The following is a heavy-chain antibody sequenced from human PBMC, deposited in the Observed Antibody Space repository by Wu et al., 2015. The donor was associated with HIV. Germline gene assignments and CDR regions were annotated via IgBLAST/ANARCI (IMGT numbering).Heavy chain of an antibody. D-gene: IGHD3-10*01. J-gene: IGHJ6*02. Sequence: QVQLVQSEAEVKKPGSSVKVSCKASGGTFSSYAISWVRQAPGQGLEWMGGIIPIFGTANYAQKFQGRVTITTDESTSTAYMELSSLRSEDTAVYYCARAANYGSGRSKAYYYYGMDVWGQGTTVTVSS. CDR3: ARAANYGSGRSKAYYYYGMDV. V-gene: IGHV1-69*05. CDR2: IIPIFGTA. CDR1: GGTFSSYA.